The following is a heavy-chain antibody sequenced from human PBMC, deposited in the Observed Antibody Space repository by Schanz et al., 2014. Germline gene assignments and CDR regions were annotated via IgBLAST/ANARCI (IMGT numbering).Heavy chain of an antibody. Sequence: QVQLVQSGGEVKKPGASATVSCKASGYTFNNHGISWVRQAPGQGLEWMGWISVYHGHTNYAEKVHGRVTMTTDTSTSTAYMELRSLISDDTVVYDCVRDAGWAFGDYHGMDIWGQGTSVTVSS. CDR2: ISVYHGHT. CDR3: VRDAGWAFGDYHGMDI. D-gene: IGHD3-10*01. V-gene: IGHV1-18*01. CDR1: GYTFNNHG. J-gene: IGHJ6*02.